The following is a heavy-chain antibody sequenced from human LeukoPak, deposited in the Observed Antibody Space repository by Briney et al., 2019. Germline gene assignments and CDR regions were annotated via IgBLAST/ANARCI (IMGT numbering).Heavy chain of an antibody. V-gene: IGHV3-23*01. CDR2: ISGSGDRT. CDR3: AKGYYGSGSYGWFDY. CDR1: GFTLSNAW. D-gene: IGHD3-10*01. J-gene: IGHJ4*02. Sequence: GGSLRLSCAASGFTLSNAWMNWVRQAPGKGLEWVSTISGSGDRTYYADSVKGRFTISRDNSKNTLFLHMNSLRAEDTAVYSCAKGYYGSGSYGWFDYWGQGTLVTVSS.